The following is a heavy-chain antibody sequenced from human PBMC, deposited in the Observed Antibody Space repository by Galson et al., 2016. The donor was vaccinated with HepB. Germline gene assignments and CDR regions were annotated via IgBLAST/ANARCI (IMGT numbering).Heavy chain of an antibody. Sequence: SLRLSCAASGFIFSSYAMSWVRQAPGKGLEWVSGLSGIGGSRYYADSVKGRFTISRDNAKNTVYLQMNSLRVEDTAVYFCAKDHYDSRGNPASYWYFDLWGRGTLVTVSS. CDR2: LSGIGGSR. D-gene: IGHD3-22*01. J-gene: IGHJ2*01. V-gene: IGHV3-23*01. CDR1: GFIFSSYA. CDR3: AKDHYDSRGNPASYWYFDL.